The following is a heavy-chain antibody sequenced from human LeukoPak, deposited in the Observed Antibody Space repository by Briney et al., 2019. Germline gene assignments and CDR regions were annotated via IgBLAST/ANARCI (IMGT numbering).Heavy chain of an antibody. V-gene: IGHV1-69*04. CDR3: AREDYYGSGFDP. CDR1: GGTFSSYT. D-gene: IGHD3-10*01. Sequence: SVKVSCKASGGTFSSYTISSLRQAPGQGLEWMGRIIPILGIANYAQKFQGRVTITADKSTSTAYMELSSLRSEDTAVYYCAREDYYGSGFDPWGQGTLVTVSS. J-gene: IGHJ5*02. CDR2: IIPILGIA.